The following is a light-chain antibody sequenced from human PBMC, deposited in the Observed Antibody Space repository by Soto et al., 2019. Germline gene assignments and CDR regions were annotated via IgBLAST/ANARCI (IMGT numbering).Light chain of an antibody. V-gene: IGKV3-11*01. J-gene: IGKJ4*01. Sequence: EIVLTQSPVTLSLSPGERATLSCRASQSVTTFLAWYQQKPGQAPRLLLYEASKRPTGIPARFSGSGSGTDCTLTISSLEPEDFAVYYCQQRTNWPLTFGGGTKVEIK. CDR1: QSVTTF. CDR2: EAS. CDR3: QQRTNWPLT.